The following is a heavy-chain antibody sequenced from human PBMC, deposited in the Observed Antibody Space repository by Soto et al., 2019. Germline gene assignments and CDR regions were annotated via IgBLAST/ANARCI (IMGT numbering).Heavy chain of an antibody. CDR1: GFTFSNNG. J-gene: IGHJ4*02. V-gene: IGHV3-30*03. Sequence: QVLLVESGGGVVQPGRSLRLSCVASGFTFSNNGIHWVRQAPGKGLEWVAVISSDGSKKYYADSVKGRFTISRDNSKKMLYLQMNSLRAEVTAVYYCAMDLYGGSSRFDYWGQGTLVTVSP. CDR2: ISSDGSKK. CDR3: AMDLYGGSSRFDY. D-gene: IGHD2-15*01.